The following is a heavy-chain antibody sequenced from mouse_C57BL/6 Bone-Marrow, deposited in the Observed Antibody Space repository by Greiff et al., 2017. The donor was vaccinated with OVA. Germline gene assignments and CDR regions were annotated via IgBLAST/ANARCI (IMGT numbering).Heavy chain of an antibody. D-gene: IGHD2-12*01. CDR3: ARWMSYGGVFFDY. J-gene: IGHJ2*01. Sequence: EVQGVESGGGLVQSGRSLRLSCATSGFTFSDFYMEWVRQAPGKGLEWIAASRNKANDYTTEYSASVKGRFIVSRDTSQSILYLQMNALRAEDTAIYYCARWMSYGGVFFDYWGQGTTLTVSS. V-gene: IGHV7-1*01. CDR1: GFTFSDFY. CDR2: SRNKANDYTT.